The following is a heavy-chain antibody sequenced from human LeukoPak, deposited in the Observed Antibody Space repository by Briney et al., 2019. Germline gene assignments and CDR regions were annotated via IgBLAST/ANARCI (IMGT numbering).Heavy chain of an antibody. CDR1: GGSISSSSYY. V-gene: IGHV4-39*01. J-gene: IGHJ4*02. CDR2: IYYSGST. D-gene: IGHD3-10*01. CDR3: AGAYYPQVDY. Sequence: SETLSLTCTVSGGSISSSSYYWGWIRQPPGKGLEWIGSIYYSGSTYYNPSLKSRVTISVDTSKNQFSLKLSSVTAADTAVYYCAGAYYPQVDYWGREPWSPSPQ.